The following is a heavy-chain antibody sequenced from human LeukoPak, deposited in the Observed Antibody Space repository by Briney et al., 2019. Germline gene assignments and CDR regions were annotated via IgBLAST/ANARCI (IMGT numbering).Heavy chain of an antibody. J-gene: IGHJ5*02. D-gene: IGHD1-26*01. CDR2: INGSGGST. Sequence: RGGSLRLSCAASGFTFSSYAMSWVRHAPGKGLEWVSDINGSGGSTYYADSVKGRFTISRDNSKNTLYLQMNSLRAEDTAVYYCAKKYSTGLDPWGQGTLVTVSS. V-gene: IGHV3-23*01. CDR1: GFTFSSYA. CDR3: AKKYSTGLDP.